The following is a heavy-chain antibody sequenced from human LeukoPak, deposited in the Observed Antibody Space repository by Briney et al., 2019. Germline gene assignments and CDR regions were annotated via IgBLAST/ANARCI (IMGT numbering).Heavy chain of an antibody. D-gene: IGHD4-17*01. V-gene: IGHV4-59*11. J-gene: IGHJ5*02. CDR2: IYYSGST. Sequence: PSETLSLTCSVSGGSISSHYWSWIRQLPGKGLEWIGYIYYSGSTKYNPSLKSRVTILVDTSKNQFSLKLSSVTAADTAVYYCARGGTTVTPGLLWFDPWGQGTLVTVSS. CDR1: GGSISSHY. CDR3: ARGGTTVTPGLLWFDP.